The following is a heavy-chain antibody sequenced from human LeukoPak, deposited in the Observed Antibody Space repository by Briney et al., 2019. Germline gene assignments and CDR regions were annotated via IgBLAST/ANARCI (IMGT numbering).Heavy chain of an antibody. CDR1: GGTFSSYA. V-gene: IGHV1-69*13. D-gene: IGHD3-22*01. CDR2: IIPIFGTA. CDR3: AREHDSSGYYAH. Sequence: SVKASCKASGGTFSSYAISWVRQAPGQGLEWMGGIIPIFGTANYAQKFQGRVTITADESTSTAYMELSSLRSEDTAVYYCAREHDSSGYYAHWGQGTLVTVSS. J-gene: IGHJ4*02.